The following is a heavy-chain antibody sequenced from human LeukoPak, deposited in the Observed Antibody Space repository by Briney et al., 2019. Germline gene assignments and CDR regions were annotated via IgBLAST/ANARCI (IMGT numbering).Heavy chain of an antibody. CDR1: GYTFTSYG. CDR2: ISAYNGNT. CDR3: ARGRSFRSPVTIFGVVINPSSGYYYYMDV. D-gene: IGHD3-3*01. Sequence: GASVKVSCKASGYTFTSYGISWVRQVPGQGLEWMGWISAYNGNTNYAQKLQGRLIMTTDTSTSTAYMELSSLRSEDTAVYYCARGRSFRSPVTIFGVVINPSSGYYYYMDVWGKGTTVTVSS. J-gene: IGHJ6*03. V-gene: IGHV1-18*01.